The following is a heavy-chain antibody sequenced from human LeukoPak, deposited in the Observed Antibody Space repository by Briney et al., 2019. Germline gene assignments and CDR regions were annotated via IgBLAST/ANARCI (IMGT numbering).Heavy chain of an antibody. CDR1: GFTFSSYW. V-gene: IGHV3-7*01. Sequence: GSLRLSCAASGFTFSSYWMHWVRQAPGKGLEWVANIKQDGSAKYYVDSVQGRFTISRDNAKNSLYLQMNSLRAEDTAVHYCARDPLWANFDYWGQGTLVTVSS. D-gene: IGHD3-16*01. CDR2: IKQDGSAK. J-gene: IGHJ4*02. CDR3: ARDPLWANFDY.